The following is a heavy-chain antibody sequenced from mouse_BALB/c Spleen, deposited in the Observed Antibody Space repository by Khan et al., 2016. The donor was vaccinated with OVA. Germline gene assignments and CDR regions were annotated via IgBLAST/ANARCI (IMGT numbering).Heavy chain of an antibody. CDR3: ARRGLRLDFDY. J-gene: IGHJ2*01. Sequence: VQLQQSGAELAKPGASVKMSCKASGYTFINYWILWVKQRPGQGLEWIGYIHPSIGDTENNPNFQDQATLTAYKSSRTSYMQLSRLTSEDSAVYYCARRGLRLDFDYGGQGTTLTVSS. CDR1: GYTFINYW. V-gene: IGHV1-7*01. CDR2: IHPSIGDT.